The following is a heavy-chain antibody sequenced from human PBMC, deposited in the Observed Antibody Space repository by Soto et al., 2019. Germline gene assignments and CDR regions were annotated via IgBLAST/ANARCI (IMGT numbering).Heavy chain of an antibody. CDR3: ARAGSDYDFWSGYTDDYYGMDV. V-gene: IGHV1-2*04. CDR1: GYTFTDYY. D-gene: IGHD3-3*01. CDR2: INPNSGGT. J-gene: IGHJ6*02. Sequence: ASVKVSCKASGYTFTDYYMHWVRQAPGQGLEGMGWINPNSGGTNYAQKFQGWVTMTRDTSISTAYMELSRLRTDGTAVYYCARAGSDYDFWSGYTDDYYGMDVWGQGTAVTVSS.